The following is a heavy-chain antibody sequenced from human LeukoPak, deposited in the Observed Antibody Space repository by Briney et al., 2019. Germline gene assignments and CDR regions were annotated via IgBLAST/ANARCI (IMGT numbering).Heavy chain of an antibody. CDR3: ARAISSSWSGRDYGMDV. Sequence: PGGSLRLSCAASGFTFSSYSMNWVRQAPGKGLEWVSSISSSSSYIYYADSVKGRFTISRDNAKNSLYLQMNSLRVEDTAVYYCARAISSSWSGRDYGMDVWGQGTTVTVSS. CDR2: ISSSSSYI. CDR1: GFTFSSYS. D-gene: IGHD6-13*01. J-gene: IGHJ6*02. V-gene: IGHV3-21*01.